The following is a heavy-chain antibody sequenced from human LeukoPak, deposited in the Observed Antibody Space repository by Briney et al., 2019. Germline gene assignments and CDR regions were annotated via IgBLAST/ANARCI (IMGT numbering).Heavy chain of an antibody. CDR3: AREEWELPGHHYLTTVGTGYGMDV. CDR1: EFNVNNNY. V-gene: IGHV3-66*01. J-gene: IGHJ6*02. CDR2: IYSGGST. Sequence: PGGSLRLSCAASEFNVNNNYMSWVRQAPGKGLEWVSVIYSGGSTYYADSVKGRFTISRDNSKNTLYLQMNSLRAEDTAVYYCAREEWELPGHHYLTTVGTGYGMDVWGQGTTVTVSS. D-gene: IGHD1-26*01.